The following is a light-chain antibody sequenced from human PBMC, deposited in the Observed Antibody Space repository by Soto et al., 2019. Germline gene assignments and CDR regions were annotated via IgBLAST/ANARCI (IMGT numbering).Light chain of an antibody. Sequence: EVVMTQSPATLYVSPGERVTLSCRASQAVGYNLAWYQHKPGQAPRLLIYGTSNRATGIPDRFSGSGSGTDFTLTISRLEPEDFAVYYCQHYGSSPPITFGQGTRLEIK. CDR2: GTS. V-gene: IGKV3-20*01. CDR1: QAVGYN. J-gene: IGKJ5*01. CDR3: QHYGSSPPIT.